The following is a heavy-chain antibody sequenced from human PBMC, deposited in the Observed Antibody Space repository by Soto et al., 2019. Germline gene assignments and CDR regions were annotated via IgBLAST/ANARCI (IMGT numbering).Heavy chain of an antibody. V-gene: IGHV3-23*01. CDR3: AQDRRIVGTSARAN. CDR2: ISGSGGST. CDR1: GFTFSSYA. Sequence: EVQLLESGGGLVQPGGSLRLSCAASGFTFSSYAMSWVRQAPGKGLEWVSAISGSGGSTYYADSVRGRFTISRDTSKNTLDLKTNSLRAADTAVYYCAQDRRIVGTSARANWGQGTLVTVSS. D-gene: IGHD1-26*01. J-gene: IGHJ4*02.